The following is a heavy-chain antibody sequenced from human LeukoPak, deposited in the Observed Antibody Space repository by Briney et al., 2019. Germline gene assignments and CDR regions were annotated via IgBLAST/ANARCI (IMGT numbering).Heavy chain of an antibody. CDR2: IYYSGST. D-gene: IGHD6-19*01. J-gene: IGHJ4*02. Sequence: KASETLSLTCTVSGASISSSSYNWDWIRQPPGKGLEWIGSIYYSGSTYYNPSLKSRVTISGDPSKNQLSLKLSSATAADTAVYYCARQPFRRSGGSYFDYWGQGTLVTVSS. CDR1: GASISSSSYN. V-gene: IGHV4-39*01. CDR3: ARQPFRRSGGSYFDY.